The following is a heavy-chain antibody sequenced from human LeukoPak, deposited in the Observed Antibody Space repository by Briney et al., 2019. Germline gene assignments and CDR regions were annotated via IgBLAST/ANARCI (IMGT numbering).Heavy chain of an antibody. CDR3: ARRGNGYDDY. D-gene: IGHD5-12*01. CDR1: GGSFSGYY. V-gene: IGHV4-34*01. CDR2: INHSGST. Sequence: SETLPLTCAVYGGSFSGYYWSWIRQPPGKGLEWIGEINHSGSTNYNPSLKSRVTISVDTSKNQFSLKLSSVTAADTAVYYCARRGNGYDDYWGQGTLVTVSS. J-gene: IGHJ4*02.